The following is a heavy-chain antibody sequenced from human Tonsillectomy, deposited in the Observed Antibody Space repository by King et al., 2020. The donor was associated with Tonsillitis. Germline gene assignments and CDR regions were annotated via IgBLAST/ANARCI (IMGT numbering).Heavy chain of an antibody. Sequence: VQLVESGGGLVKPGRSLRLSCTASGFTFGDYAMSWFRQAPGKGLEWVGFIRSKAYGGTTEYAATVKGRFTISRDDSKSIAYLQMNSLKTEDTAVYYCTRGATDFYYYGMDVWGQGTTVTVSS. J-gene: IGHJ6*02. CDR3: TRGATDFYYYGMDV. V-gene: IGHV3-49*05. CDR1: GFTFGDYA. CDR2: IRSKAYGGTT.